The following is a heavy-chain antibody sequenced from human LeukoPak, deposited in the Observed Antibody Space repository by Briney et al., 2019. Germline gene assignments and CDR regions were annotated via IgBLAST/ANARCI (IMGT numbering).Heavy chain of an antibody. J-gene: IGHJ5*02. CDR2: ISDDSNTI. CDR3: ARAACSSTSCYYGSYFDP. V-gene: IGHV3-48*01. D-gene: IGHD2-2*01. Sequence: GESLRLSCAASGFTFNTYNMNWVRQAPGKGLEWVSYISDDSNTIYYADSVKGRFTISRDNAKNSLYLQMNSLRAEDTAVYYCARAACSSTSCYYGSYFDPWGQGTLVTVSS. CDR1: GFTFNTYN.